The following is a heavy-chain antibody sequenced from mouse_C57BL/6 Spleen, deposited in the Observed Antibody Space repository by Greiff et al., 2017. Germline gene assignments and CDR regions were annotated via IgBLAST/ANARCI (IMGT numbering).Heavy chain of an antibody. CDR2: IYPGDGDT. D-gene: IGHD3-2*02. V-gene: IGHV1-80*01. Sequence: QVQLQQSGAELVKPGASVKISCKASGYAFSSYWMNWVKQRPGKGLEWIGQIYPGDGDTNYNGKFKGKATLTADKSSSTAYMQLSSLTSEDSAVYFCARREGQLRLRNWFAYWGQGTLVTVSA. CDR1: GYAFSSYW. J-gene: IGHJ3*01. CDR3: ARREGQLRLRNWFAY.